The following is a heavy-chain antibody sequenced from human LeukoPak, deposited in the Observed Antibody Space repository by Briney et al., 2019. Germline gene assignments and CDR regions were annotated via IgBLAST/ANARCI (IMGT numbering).Heavy chain of an antibody. V-gene: IGHV1-18*01. CDR2: ISGHSGGNT. CDR3: ARDFAWGAGGAPIDDNWLDP. Sequence: VASVKVSCKASGYIFSNYGISWVRQAPGHGLEWMGWISGHSGGNTNCAPKFQDRATMTIDTSTSTAYIELRSLRFDDTALYYCARDFAWGAGGAPIDDNWLDPWGQGTLVSVSS. CDR1: GYIFSNYG. J-gene: IGHJ5*02. D-gene: IGHD7-27*01.